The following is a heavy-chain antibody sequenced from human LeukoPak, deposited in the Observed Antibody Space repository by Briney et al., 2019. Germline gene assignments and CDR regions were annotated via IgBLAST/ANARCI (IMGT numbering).Heavy chain of an antibody. D-gene: IGHD6-13*01. CDR3: ARRYGSSWDY. V-gene: IGHV3-15*01. Sequence: PGGSLRLSCAASGFTFSNAWMSWVRQAPGKGLEWVGRIKSKTDGGTTDYAAPVKGRFTISRDDSKNTLYLQMNSLRAEDTAVYYCARRYGSSWDYWGQGTLVTVSS. J-gene: IGHJ4*02. CDR2: IKSKTDGGTT. CDR1: GFTFSNAW.